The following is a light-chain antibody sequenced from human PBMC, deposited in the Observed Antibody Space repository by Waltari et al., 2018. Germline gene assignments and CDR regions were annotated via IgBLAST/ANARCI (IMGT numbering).Light chain of an antibody. V-gene: IGLV2-23*02. J-gene: IGLJ1*01. CDR1: TTYVGGYVL. CDR3: CSYAGRGTYV. CDR2: EVF. Sequence: SALTQPASVSGTPGQPITIPCSGTTTYVGGYVLVSWYQQHPGEAPKLLICEVFKRPPDTSSRFSGAKSGSTASLTISGLQPEDEADYYCCSYAGRGTYVFGSGTKVTVL.